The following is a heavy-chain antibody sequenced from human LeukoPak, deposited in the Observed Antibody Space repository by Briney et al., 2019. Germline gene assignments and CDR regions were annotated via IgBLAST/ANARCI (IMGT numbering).Heavy chain of an antibody. CDR2: IYDSGST. Sequence: SETLSLTCTVSGGSISSGAYYWSWIRQHPEKGLEWIGYIYDSGSTYYNPSLKSRITTSVDTSKNQFSLKLSSVTAADTAVYYCARLNCSGGSCYSVDHWGQGTLVTVSS. V-gene: IGHV4-31*03. CDR1: GGSISSGAYY. CDR3: ARLNCSGGSCYSVDH. J-gene: IGHJ5*02. D-gene: IGHD2-15*01.